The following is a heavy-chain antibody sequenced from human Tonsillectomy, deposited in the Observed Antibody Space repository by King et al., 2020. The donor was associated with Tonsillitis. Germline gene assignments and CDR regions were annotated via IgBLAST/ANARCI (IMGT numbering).Heavy chain of an antibody. CDR1: GFTFSSYS. CDR3: ARESGGYRSRTSCSPQAYFDQ. V-gene: IGHV3-21*01. Sequence: VQLVESGGGLVKPGGSLRLSCAASGFTFSSYSMNWVRQAPGKGLEWVSSISSSSSYIYYADSVKGRFTISRDNAKNSLYLQMNSLRAEDTAVYYCARESGGYRSRTSCSPQAYFDQWGQGTLVTVSS. D-gene: IGHD2-2*01. J-gene: IGHJ4*02. CDR2: ISSSSSYI.